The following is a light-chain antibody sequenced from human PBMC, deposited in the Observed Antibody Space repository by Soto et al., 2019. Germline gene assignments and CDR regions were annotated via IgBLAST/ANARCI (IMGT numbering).Light chain of an antibody. Sequence: QSVLTQPPSASGTPGQRVTLSCSGRSSNIGSNYVYWYQQLPGTAHKLLIYRNNQRPSGVPDRFSGSKSGTSASLAISVLRYEDEADYYCAAWDDSLSGLFGTGTKLTVL. V-gene: IGLV1-47*01. CDR1: SSNIGSNY. J-gene: IGLJ1*01. CDR2: RNN. CDR3: AAWDDSLSGL.